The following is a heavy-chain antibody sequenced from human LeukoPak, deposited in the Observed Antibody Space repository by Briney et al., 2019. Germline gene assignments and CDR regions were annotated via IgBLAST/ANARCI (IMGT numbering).Heavy chain of an antibody. CDR1: GFTFSNYA. Sequence: GGSLRLSCAASGFTFSNYAMSWVRQAPGKGLEWVSAISGSGGSTYYADSVKGRFTASRDNSKNTLYLQMSSLRAEDTAVYYCAKDERNWNYNLASQTYDWGQGTLVTVSS. D-gene: IGHD1-7*01. CDR3: AKDERNWNYNLASQTYD. V-gene: IGHV3-23*01. J-gene: IGHJ4*02. CDR2: ISGSGGST.